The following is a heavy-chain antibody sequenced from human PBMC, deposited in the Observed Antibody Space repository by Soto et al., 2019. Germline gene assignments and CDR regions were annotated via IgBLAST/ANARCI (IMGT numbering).Heavy chain of an antibody. CDR3: AKGITDTGGYYYYSMDV. Sequence: PGGSLRLSCGASGFTFSSYAMSWVRQAPGKGLDWVSVISGSGGITYSADSVKGWFTISRDNSKNILYLQMNSLRAEDTAVYYCAKGITDTGGYYYYSMDVWGQGTAVTVSS. D-gene: IGHD3-16*01. CDR2: ISGSGGIT. J-gene: IGHJ6*02. V-gene: IGHV3-23*01. CDR1: GFTFSSYA.